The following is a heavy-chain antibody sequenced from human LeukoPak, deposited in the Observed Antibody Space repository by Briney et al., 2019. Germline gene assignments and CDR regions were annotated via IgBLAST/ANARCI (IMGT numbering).Heavy chain of an antibody. CDR1: GDSLSNHY. V-gene: IGHV4-34*01. CDR2: INHSGST. J-gene: IGHJ4*02. CDR3: ARTAYLYGAGSYSLGH. D-gene: IGHD3-10*01. Sequence: SETLSLTCAVYGDSLSNHYWTWIRQPPGKGLEWIGEINHSGSTKYTPSLKSRVTISIDTSKNQFSLELNSVTAADTAKYYCARTAYLYGAGSYSLGHWGQGILVTVSS.